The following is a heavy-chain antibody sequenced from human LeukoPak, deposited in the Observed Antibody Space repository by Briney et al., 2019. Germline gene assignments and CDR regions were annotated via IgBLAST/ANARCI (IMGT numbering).Heavy chain of an antibody. D-gene: IGHD6-13*01. CDR1: GFTFNGHE. CDR3: AREVKTASGTWWFDA. V-gene: IGHV3-48*03. Sequence: GGSLRLSCAASGFTFNGHEMNWVRQAPGKGLEWVGYISGSGTAIYYADSVRGRFTISRDNAKDSLYLQMISLRAEDTALYYCAREVKTASGTWWFDAWGQGTLVTVSS. CDR2: ISGSGTAI. J-gene: IGHJ5*02.